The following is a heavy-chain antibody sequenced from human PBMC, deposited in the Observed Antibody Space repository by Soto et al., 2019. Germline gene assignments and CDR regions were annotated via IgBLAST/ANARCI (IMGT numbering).Heavy chain of an antibody. J-gene: IGHJ5*01. Sequence: PSETLSLTCTVSGGSISSSSYYWGWIRQPPGKGLEWIGSIYYSGSTYYNPSLKSRLTISVDSSKNQFSLKLTSVTAADTAVYYCARLGGFYQSLDSWGQGALVTVSS. CDR2: IYYSGST. D-gene: IGHD3-22*01. CDR3: ARLGGFYQSLDS. V-gene: IGHV4-39*07. CDR1: GGSISSSSYY.